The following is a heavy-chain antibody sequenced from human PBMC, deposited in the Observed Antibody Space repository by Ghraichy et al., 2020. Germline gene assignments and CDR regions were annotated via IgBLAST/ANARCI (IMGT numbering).Heavy chain of an antibody. V-gene: IGHV3-30*03. CDR1: GFTFSSSG. CDR2: ISYDGRNE. J-gene: IGHJ6*02. Sequence: LTCAASGFTFSSSGMHWVRQAPGKGLEWVALISYDGRNEYYADSVKGRFTISRDPSRNTLYLQMNSLRTEDTAVYFCASPSTLTSYYYYYGMDVWGQGTTVTVSS. D-gene: IGHD4-17*01. CDR3: ASPSTLTSYYYYYGMDV.